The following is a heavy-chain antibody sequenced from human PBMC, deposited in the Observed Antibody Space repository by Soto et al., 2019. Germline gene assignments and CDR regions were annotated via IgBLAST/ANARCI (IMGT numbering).Heavy chain of an antibody. CDR1: GGTFSTSL. V-gene: IGHV1-69*01. CDR2: IIPILGTP. D-gene: IGHD3-22*01. J-gene: IGHJ4*02. CDR3: ARGYTDYDDHSYYCDS. Sequence: QVQLVQSGAEVKKPGSSVKVSCKASGGTFSTSLLSWVRQAPGQGLEWMGGIIPILGTPTHAQKFQGRVTITADESTSTVYMELNSLRSEDTAMYYWARGYTDYDDHSYYCDSWGQGTQVTVSS.